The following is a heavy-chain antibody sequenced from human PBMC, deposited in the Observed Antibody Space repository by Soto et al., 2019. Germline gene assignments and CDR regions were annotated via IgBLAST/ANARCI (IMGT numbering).Heavy chain of an antibody. V-gene: IGHV3-74*01. J-gene: IGHJ6*02. Sequence: EVQVAESGGGLVQPGGSLRLSCAASGFTFSDYWLHWVRQAPGKGLEWVSRINGDGSRTFYADSVKGRLTISRDNARDTVFLQMNSLRAEDTAVYFCARGIRNYYGMDVWGQGTTVTVSS. CDR1: GFTFSDYW. D-gene: IGHD3-22*01. CDR3: ARGIRNYYGMDV. CDR2: INGDGSRT.